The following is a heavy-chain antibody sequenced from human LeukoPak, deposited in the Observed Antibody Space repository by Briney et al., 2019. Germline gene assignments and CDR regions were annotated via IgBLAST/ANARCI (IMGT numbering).Heavy chain of an antibody. J-gene: IGHJ4*02. CDR3: ARESSDVQWDLDY. Sequence: SQTLSLTCAISGDSVSSNSVAWNWIRQSPSRGLEWLGRTYYRSNWNNDYAVSLESRISINPDTSKNQMSLQLNSVTPEDTAVYYCARESSDVQWDLDYWGQGTLVTVPS. D-gene: IGHD1-26*01. CDR2: TYYRSNWNN. V-gene: IGHV6-1*01. CDR1: GDSVSSNSVA.